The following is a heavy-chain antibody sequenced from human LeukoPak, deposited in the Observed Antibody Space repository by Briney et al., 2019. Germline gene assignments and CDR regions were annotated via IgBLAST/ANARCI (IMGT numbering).Heavy chain of an antibody. J-gene: IGHJ5*02. D-gene: IGHD3-9*01. Sequence: PSETLSLTCTVSGRPISSGSHYSQWIRQHPGKGLEWIGYIYYTGITSYNPSLKSRVTMSVDTSMNQVSLKLSSVTAADTAVYYCARGRVLRNFDWLLHGNWFDPWGQGTLVTVSS. CDR1: GRPISSGSHY. CDR3: ARGRVLRNFDWLLHGNWFDP. CDR2: IYYTGIT. V-gene: IGHV4-31*03.